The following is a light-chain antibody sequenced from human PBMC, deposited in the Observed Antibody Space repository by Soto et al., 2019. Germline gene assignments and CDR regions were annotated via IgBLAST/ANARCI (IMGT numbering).Light chain of an antibody. J-gene: IGKJ4*01. CDR1: QSVSSK. CDR2: GAS. V-gene: IGKV3D-15*01. Sequence: DIVMTQSPATLSVSPGERATLSCRASQSVSSKLAWYQQKPGQAPKLLIYGASTRATGIPARFSGSESGTEFTLTISSLQYEDFADYYCEQYNNWPLTFGGGTKVEIK. CDR3: EQYNNWPLT.